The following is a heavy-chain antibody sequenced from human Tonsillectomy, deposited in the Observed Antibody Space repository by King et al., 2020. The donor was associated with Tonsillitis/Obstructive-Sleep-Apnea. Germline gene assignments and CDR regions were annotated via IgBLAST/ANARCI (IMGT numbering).Heavy chain of an antibody. D-gene: IGHD1-1*01. V-gene: IGHV3-21*01. Sequence: VQLVESGGGLVKPGGSLRLSCAASAFTFSSYSMSWVRQTPGKGLEWVSSISSSSSYIYYADSVKGRFTISRDNAKNSLFLQMKSLRAEDTAVYYCAPVHSPKEERRDYYYYFMDVWGKGTTVTVSS. J-gene: IGHJ6*03. CDR2: ISSSSSYI. CDR3: APVHSPKEERRDYYYYFMDV. CDR1: AFTFSSYS.